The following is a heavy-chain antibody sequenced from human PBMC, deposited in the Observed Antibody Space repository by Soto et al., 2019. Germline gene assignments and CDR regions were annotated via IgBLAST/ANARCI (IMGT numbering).Heavy chain of an antibody. CDR2: IIPIFGTA. Sequence: GPQVKVSCKASGGTFSSYAISWVRQAPGQGLEWMGGIIPIFGTANYAQKFQGRVTITADESTSTAYMELSSLRSEDTAVYYCARASSGWYYFDYWGQGTLVTVSS. D-gene: IGHD6-19*01. CDR3: ARASSGWYYFDY. CDR1: GGTFSSYA. V-gene: IGHV1-69*01. J-gene: IGHJ4*02.